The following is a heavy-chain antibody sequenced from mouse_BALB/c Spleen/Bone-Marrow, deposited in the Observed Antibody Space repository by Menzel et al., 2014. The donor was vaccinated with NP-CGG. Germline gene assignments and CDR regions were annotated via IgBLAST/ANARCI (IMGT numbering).Heavy chain of an antibody. CDR3: ARDVPLYDVGYFDY. CDR1: GFTFSSFG. CDR2: ISSGSSTI. D-gene: IGHD2-14*01. J-gene: IGHJ2*01. Sequence: EVQLVESGGGLVQPGGSRKLSCAAPGFTFSSFGMHWVRQAPEKGLEWVAYISSGSSTIYYADTVKGRFTISRDNPKNTLFLQMTSLRSEDTAMYYCARDVPLYDVGYFDYWGQGTTLTVSS. V-gene: IGHV5-17*02.